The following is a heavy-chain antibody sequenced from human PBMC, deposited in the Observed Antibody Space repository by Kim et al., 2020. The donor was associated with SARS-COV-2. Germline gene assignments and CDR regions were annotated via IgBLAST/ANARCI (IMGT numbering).Heavy chain of an antibody. CDR3: ARGVSRGPIDY. V-gene: IGHV1-69*04. CDR2: IIPILGIA. Sequence: SVKVSCKSSGGTFSSYAISWVRQAPGQGLEWMGRIIPILGIANYAQKFQGRVTITADKSTSTAYMELSSLRSEDTAVYYCARGVSRGPIDYWGQGTLVT. D-gene: IGHD6-13*01. CDR1: GGTFSSYA. J-gene: IGHJ4*02.